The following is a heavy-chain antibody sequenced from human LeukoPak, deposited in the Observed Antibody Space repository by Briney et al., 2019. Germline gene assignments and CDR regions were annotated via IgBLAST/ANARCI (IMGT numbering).Heavy chain of an antibody. J-gene: IGHJ6*02. CDR1: GGSISSYY. Sequence: SETLSLTCTVSGGSISSYYWSWIRQPPGKGLEWIGYIYYSGSTNYNPSLKSRVTISVDTSKNQFSLKLSSVTAADTAVYYCARGPYYYGMDVWGQGTTVTASS. V-gene: IGHV4-59*08. CDR2: IYYSGST. CDR3: ARGPYYYGMDV.